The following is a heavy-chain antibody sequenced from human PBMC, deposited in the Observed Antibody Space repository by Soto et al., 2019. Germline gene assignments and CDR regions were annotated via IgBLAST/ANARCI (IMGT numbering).Heavy chain of an antibody. CDR1: GFSVDDYA. CDR3: AKDSNPDPQITPPGAFDI. D-gene: IGHD7-27*01. Sequence: PGGSLRLSCAASGFSVDDYAMHWVRQAPGKGLEWVSGISWNSGSIGYADSVKGRFTISRDNAKNSLYLQMNSLRAEDTALYYCAKDSNPDPQITPPGAFDIWGQGTMVTVSS. V-gene: IGHV3-9*01. J-gene: IGHJ3*02. CDR2: ISWNSGSI.